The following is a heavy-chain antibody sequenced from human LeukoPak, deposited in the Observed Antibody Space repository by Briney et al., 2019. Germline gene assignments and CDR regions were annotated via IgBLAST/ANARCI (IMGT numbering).Heavy chain of an antibody. CDR3: ANLSYDSSGWDFDY. Sequence: PSQTLSHICNVSCGSIYHGVYCLSWIRHPPGTGLEWIGFIYYSWSTYYNPSLKSRVPLSVDTSKNQFSLQLSSVTAADTAVYYCANLSYDSSGWDFDYWGQGTLVTVSS. J-gene: IGHJ4*02. CDR1: CGSIYHGVYC. D-gene: IGHD3-22*01. CDR2: IYYSWST. V-gene: IGHV4-30-4*01.